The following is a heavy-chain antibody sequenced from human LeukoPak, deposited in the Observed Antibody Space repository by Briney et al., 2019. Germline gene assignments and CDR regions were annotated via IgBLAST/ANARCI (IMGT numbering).Heavy chain of an antibody. V-gene: IGHV3-7*01. Sequence: GGSLRLSCAASGFTFTTYWMSWVRQAPGKVLEWVANINQDGSEKYYVDSVKGRFTISRDNAKNSVFLEMSSLRVEDTAVYYCVRDVELWGQGTLVTVSS. CDR3: VRDVEL. J-gene: IGHJ4*02. CDR1: GFTFTTYW. D-gene: IGHD1-1*01. CDR2: INQDGSEK.